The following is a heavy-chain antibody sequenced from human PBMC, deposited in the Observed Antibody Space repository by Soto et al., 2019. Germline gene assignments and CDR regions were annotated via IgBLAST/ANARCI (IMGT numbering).Heavy chain of an antibody. D-gene: IGHD4-17*01. V-gene: IGHV4-34*01. CDR3: ARAGYPDYGDYDY. J-gene: IGHJ4*02. CDR2: INHSGST. Sequence: SETLSLTCAVYGGSFSGYYWSWIRQPPGKGLEWIGEINHSGSTNYNPSLKSRVTISVDTSKNQFSLKLSSVTAADTAVYYCARAGYPDYGDYDYWGQGTLVTVSS. CDR1: GGSFSGYY.